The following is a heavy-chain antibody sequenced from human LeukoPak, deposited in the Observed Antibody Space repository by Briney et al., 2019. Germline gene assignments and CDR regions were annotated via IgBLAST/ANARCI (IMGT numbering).Heavy chain of an antibody. CDR3: ARDTTGHYDY. Sequence: GGSLRLSCAASGSTFYIYAMHWVRQAPGKGLQWVAVIGDDGSHKDYVDSVKGRFTISRDNSKNTLYLQMNSLTAEDTAVYYCARDTTGHYDYWGQGALVTVSP. CDR1: GSTFYIYA. CDR2: IGDDGSHK. J-gene: IGHJ4*02. V-gene: IGHV3-30-3*01. D-gene: IGHD1-1*01.